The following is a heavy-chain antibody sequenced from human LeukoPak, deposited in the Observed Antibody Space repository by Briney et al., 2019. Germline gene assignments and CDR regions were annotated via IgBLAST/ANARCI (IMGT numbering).Heavy chain of an antibody. CDR1: GYTLTELS. Sequence: ASVKVSCKVSGYTLTELSMHWVRQAPGKGREWMGGFDPEDGETIYAQKFQGRVTMTEDTSTDTAYMELSSLRSEDTAVYYCATVRYCSSTSCYDLYYYYGMDVWGQGTTVTVSS. J-gene: IGHJ6*02. CDR3: ATVRYCSSTSCYDLYYYYGMDV. CDR2: FDPEDGET. D-gene: IGHD2-2*01. V-gene: IGHV1-24*01.